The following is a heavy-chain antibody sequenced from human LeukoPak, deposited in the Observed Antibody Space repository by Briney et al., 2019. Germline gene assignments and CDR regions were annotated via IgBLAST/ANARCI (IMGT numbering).Heavy chain of an antibody. CDR2: IRYDGSNK. J-gene: IGHJ4*02. D-gene: IGHD5-24*01. V-gene: IGHV3-30*02. CDR1: GFTFSDYG. CDR3: AKGGWLQKPPPDY. Sequence: GGSLRLSCAASGFTFSDYGMHWVRQAPGKGLEWVAFIRYDGSNKYYADSVKGRFTISRDNSKNTLYLQMNSLRAEDTAVYYCAKGGWLQKPPPDYWGQGTLVTVSS.